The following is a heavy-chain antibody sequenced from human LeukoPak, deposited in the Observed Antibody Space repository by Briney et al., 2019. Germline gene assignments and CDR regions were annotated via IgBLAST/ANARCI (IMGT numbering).Heavy chain of an antibody. CDR1: GFTFSSYA. CDR3: ARGDGTGSYVPNDY. V-gene: IGHV3-23*01. J-gene: IGHJ4*02. D-gene: IGHD3-10*01. CDR2: ITGSGAST. Sequence: PGGSLRLSCAASGFTFSSYAMSWVRLVPGKGLEWVSAITGSGASTYYADSVKGRFTISRDNSRDTLYLQMNSLRVEDTAVYYCARGDGTGSYVPNDYWGQGTPVTVSS.